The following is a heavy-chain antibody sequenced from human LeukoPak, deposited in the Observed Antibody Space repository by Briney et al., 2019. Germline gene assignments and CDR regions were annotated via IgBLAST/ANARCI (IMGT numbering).Heavy chain of an antibody. CDR3: ARDSGNYLDAFDI. CDR1: VFTFSRHS. D-gene: IGHD1-7*01. Sequence: GGSLRLSCAASVFTFSRHSINWVRQAPGKGLEWVSSISSSSSYIYYADSVKGRFTISRDNAKNSLYLQMNSLRAEDTAVYYCARDSGNYLDAFDIWGQGTMVTVSS. CDR2: ISSSSSYI. V-gene: IGHV3-21*01. J-gene: IGHJ3*02.